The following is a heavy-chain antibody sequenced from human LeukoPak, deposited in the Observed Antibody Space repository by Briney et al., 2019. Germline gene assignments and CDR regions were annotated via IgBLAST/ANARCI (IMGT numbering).Heavy chain of an antibody. J-gene: IGHJ4*02. Sequence: SETLSLTCAVYGGSFSGYYWSWIRQPPGKGLEWIGEINHSGSTNYNPSLKSRVTISVDTSKNQFSLKLRSVTAADTAVYYCARGLDTAMVKNIDYWGQGTLVTVSS. V-gene: IGHV4-34*01. CDR2: INHSGST. CDR3: ARGLDTAMVKNIDY. CDR1: GGSFSGYY. D-gene: IGHD5-18*01.